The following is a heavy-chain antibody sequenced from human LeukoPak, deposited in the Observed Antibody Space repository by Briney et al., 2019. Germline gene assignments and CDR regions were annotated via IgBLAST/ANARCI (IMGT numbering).Heavy chain of an antibody. CDR3: ARRGSGSYYHSYYFDY. Sequence: SQTLSLTCTVSGGSISSGGYYWSWIRQHPGKGLEWIGYIYYSGSTYYNPSLKSRVTISVDTSKNQFSLKLSSVTAADTAVYYCARRGSGSYYHSYYFDYWGQGTLVTVSS. V-gene: IGHV4-31*03. J-gene: IGHJ4*02. D-gene: IGHD3-10*01. CDR2: IYYSGST. CDR1: GGSISSGGYY.